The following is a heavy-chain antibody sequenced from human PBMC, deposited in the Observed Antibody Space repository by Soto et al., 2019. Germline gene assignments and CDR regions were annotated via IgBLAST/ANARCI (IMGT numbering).Heavy chain of an antibody. Sequence: QVQLVQSGAEVKKPGSSVKVSCKTSGGTFSTYAISWVRQAPGQGLEWIGGLNPIFGSANYAQKFQGRVTITADESTSTAYMELSSLRSEDTAVYYCAREAPGGGEYAVDVWGQGTTVTVSS. CDR1: GGTFSTYA. J-gene: IGHJ6*02. D-gene: IGHD3-16*01. CDR3: AREAPGGGEYAVDV. CDR2: LNPIFGSA. V-gene: IGHV1-69*01.